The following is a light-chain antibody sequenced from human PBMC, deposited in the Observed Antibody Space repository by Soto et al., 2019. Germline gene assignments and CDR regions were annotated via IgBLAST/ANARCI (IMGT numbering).Light chain of an antibody. CDR2: DAS. CDR3: QQYNSYST. CDR1: QSISSW. Sequence: DIQMTQSPSTLSASVGDRVTITCRASQSISSWLAWYQQKPGKAPNLLIYDASSLESGVPSRFSGSGSGTEFTLTISSLQRDDFATYYCQQYNSYSTFGPGTKVDIK. J-gene: IGKJ3*01. V-gene: IGKV1-5*01.